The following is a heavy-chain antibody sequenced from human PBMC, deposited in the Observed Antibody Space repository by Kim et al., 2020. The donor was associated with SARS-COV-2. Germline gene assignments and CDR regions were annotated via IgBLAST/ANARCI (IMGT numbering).Heavy chain of an antibody. D-gene: IGHD3-3*01. CDR1: GGSISSYY. CDR3: ARYDRPRITIFGVDTYGMDV. Sequence: SETLSLTCTVSGGSISSYYWSWIRQPPGKGLEWIGYIYYSGSTNYNPSLKSRVTISVDTSKNQFSLKLSSVTAADTAVYYCARYDRPRITIFGVDTYGMDVWGQGTRVTVSS. CDR2: IYYSGST. J-gene: IGHJ6*02. V-gene: IGHV4-59*01.